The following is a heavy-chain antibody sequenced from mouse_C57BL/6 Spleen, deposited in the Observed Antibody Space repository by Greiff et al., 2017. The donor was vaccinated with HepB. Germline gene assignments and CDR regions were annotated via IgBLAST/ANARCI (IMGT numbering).Heavy chain of an antibody. V-gene: IGHV5-17*01. D-gene: IGHD1-1*01. CDR3: AKIYYYGSRYFDY. J-gene: IGHJ2*01. Sequence: EVKLVESGGGLVKPGGSLKLSCAASGFTFSDYGMHWVRQAPEKGLEWVAYISSGSSTIYYADTMKGRFTIARDNAKNTLFLQMTSLRSEDTALYYGAKIYYYGSRYFDYWGQGTTLTVSS. CDR2: ISSGSSTI. CDR1: GFTFSDYG.